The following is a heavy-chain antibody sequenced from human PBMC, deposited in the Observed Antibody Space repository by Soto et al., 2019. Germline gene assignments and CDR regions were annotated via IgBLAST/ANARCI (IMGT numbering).Heavy chain of an antibody. J-gene: IGHJ5*02. CDR2: TYYRSKWYN. CDR1: GDSVSSNSAA. CDR3: PRSVRGIAVDGGVMWNWFDP. Sequence: SQTLSLTCAISGDSVSSNSAAWNWIRLSPSRGLEWLGRTYYRSKWYNDYAVSVKNRITINPDTSKKQFSLQLNSVTPEDTAVKYCPRSVRGIAVDGGVMWNWFDPWGQGTLVTVSS. V-gene: IGHV6-1*01. D-gene: IGHD6-19*01.